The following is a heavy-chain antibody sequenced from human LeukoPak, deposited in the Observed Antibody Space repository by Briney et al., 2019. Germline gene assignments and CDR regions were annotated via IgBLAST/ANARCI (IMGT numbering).Heavy chain of an antibody. CDR1: VYTFTGYY. CDR3: ARDGDYDILTGYWSGFDP. CDR2: INPNSGGT. V-gene: IGHV1-2*02. D-gene: IGHD3-9*01. Sequence: ASVKVSCKASVYTFTGYYMHWVRQAPGQGLEWMGWINPNSGGTNYAQKFQGRVTMTRDTSISTAYMELSRLRSDDTAVYYCARDGDYDILTGYWSGFDPWGQGTLVTVSS. J-gene: IGHJ5*02.